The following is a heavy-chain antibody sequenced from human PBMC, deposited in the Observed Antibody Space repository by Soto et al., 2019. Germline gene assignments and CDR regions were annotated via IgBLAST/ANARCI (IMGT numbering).Heavy chain of an antibody. J-gene: IGHJ6*02. CDR1: GFTFSGSA. V-gene: IGHV3-73*02. Sequence: EVQLVESGGGLVQPGGSLKLSCAASGFTFSGSAMHWVRQASGKGLEWVGRIRSKANSYATAYAASVKGRFTISRDDSKNTAYLQMNSLKSEDTAVYYCTADTAMTTYGMDVWGQGTTVTVSS. CDR3: TADTAMTTYGMDV. D-gene: IGHD5-18*01. CDR2: IRSKANSYAT.